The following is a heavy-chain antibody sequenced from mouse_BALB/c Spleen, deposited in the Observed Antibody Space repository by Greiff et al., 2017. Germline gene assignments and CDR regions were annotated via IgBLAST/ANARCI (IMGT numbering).Heavy chain of an antibody. CDR3: ARSRDRYGNSFAY. CDR2: ISYSGST. V-gene: IGHV3-2*02. J-gene: IGHJ3*01. D-gene: IGHD2-10*02. CDR1: GYSITSDYA. Sequence: EVQLQESGPGLVKPSQSLSLTCTVTGYSITSDYAWNWIRQFPGNKLEWMGYISYSGSTSYNPSLKSRISITRDTSKNQFFLQLNSVTTEDTATYYCARSRDRYGNSFAYWGQGTLVTVSA.